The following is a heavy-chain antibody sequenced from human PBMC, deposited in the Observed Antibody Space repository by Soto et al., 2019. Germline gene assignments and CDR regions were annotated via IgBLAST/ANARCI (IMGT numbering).Heavy chain of an antibody. V-gene: IGHV3-30*18. J-gene: IGHJ4*01. D-gene: IGHD2-8*01. CDR2: ASYDGTNK. CDR3: AKGGLIASGQRNYFDS. CDR1: GFIFSNHG. Sequence: ESGGGVVQPGRSLRLSCEASGFIFSNHGMHWVRQAPGKGLEWVAVASYDGTNKYYSDSVRGRFTISRDTSKKTLYLQMNSLRPEDTAVYYCAKGGLIASGQRNYFDSWGHGTLVTVSS.